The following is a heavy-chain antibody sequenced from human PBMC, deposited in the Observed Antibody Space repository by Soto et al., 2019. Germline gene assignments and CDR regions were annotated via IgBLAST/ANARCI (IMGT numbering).Heavy chain of an antibody. J-gene: IGHJ4*02. CDR1: GFSFTPAGVA. V-gene: IGHV2-5*01. CDR2: IYYNDDR. Sequence: SGPTLVNPTQTLTLTCTFSGFSFTPAGVAVGWIRQTPGGALEWLTLIYYNDDRRFSPSLQTRLTITGDTSKNQVVLSLTNVDPGDTATYFCAHSDGGYEIIYFDFWVQGIPVTVSS. D-gene: IGHD5-12*01. CDR3: AHSDGGYEIIYFDF.